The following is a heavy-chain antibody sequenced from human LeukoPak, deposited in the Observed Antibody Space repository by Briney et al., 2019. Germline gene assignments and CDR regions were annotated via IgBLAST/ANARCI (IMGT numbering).Heavy chain of an antibody. CDR1: GFTFGDYA. Sequence: GGSLRLSCTASGFTFGDYAMSWFRQAPGKGLEWVGFIRSKAYGGTTEYAASVKGRFTISRDDSKSIAYLQMNGLKTEDTAVYYCTKELTGDLSYFDYWGQGTLVTVSS. CDR3: TKELTGDLSYFDY. CDR2: IRSKAYGGTT. V-gene: IGHV3-49*03. J-gene: IGHJ4*02. D-gene: IGHD7-27*01.